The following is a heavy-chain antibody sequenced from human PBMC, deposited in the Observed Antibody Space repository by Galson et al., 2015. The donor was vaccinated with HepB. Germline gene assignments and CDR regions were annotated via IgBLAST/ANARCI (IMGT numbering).Heavy chain of an antibody. CDR2: ISYDGSNK. J-gene: IGHJ6*02. Sequence: SLRLSCAASGFTFSSYGMHWVRQAPGKGLEWVAVISYDGSNKYYADSVKGRFTISRDNSKNTLYLQMNSLRAEGTAVYYCAKDLQGYFDWLLLLRYYYYGMDVWGQGTTVTVSS. D-gene: IGHD3-9*01. CDR1: GFTFSSYG. CDR3: AKDLQGYFDWLLLLRYYYYGMDV. V-gene: IGHV3-30*18.